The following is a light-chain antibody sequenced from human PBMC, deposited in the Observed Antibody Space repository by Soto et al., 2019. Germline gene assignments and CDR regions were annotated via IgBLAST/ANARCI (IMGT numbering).Light chain of an antibody. Sequence: DIQMTQSPSTLSASVGDRVTITCRASQSISSWLAWYQQKPWKAPRLLIYDASNLQRGVPSRFSGSGSRTEFTLTITSLQPEDFATYYCQQYNDYSGMFGQGTKVDIK. V-gene: IGKV1-5*01. CDR2: DAS. CDR3: QQYNDYSGM. CDR1: QSISSW. J-gene: IGKJ1*01.